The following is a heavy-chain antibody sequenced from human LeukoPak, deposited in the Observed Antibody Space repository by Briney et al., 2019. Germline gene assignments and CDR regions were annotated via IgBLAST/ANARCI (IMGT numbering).Heavy chain of an antibody. J-gene: IGHJ4*02. Sequence: GGSLRLSCAASGFTFSSYGMHWVRQAPGKGLEWVAFIRYDGSNKYYADSVKGRFTISRDNSKNTLYLQMNSLRAEDTAVYYCAKDGVDYDSSGRLDYWGQGTLVTVSS. D-gene: IGHD3-22*01. CDR3: AKDGVDYDSSGRLDY. CDR2: IRYDGSNK. CDR1: GFTFSSYG. V-gene: IGHV3-30*02.